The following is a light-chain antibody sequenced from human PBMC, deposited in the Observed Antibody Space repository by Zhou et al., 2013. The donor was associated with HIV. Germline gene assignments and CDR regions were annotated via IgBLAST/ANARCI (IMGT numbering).Light chain of an antibody. J-gene: IGKJ4*01. CDR2: AAS. V-gene: IGKV1-17*01. Sequence: DIQMTQSPTSLSASVGDRVTITCRPSQTIDNYLNWYQRKPGKAPKRLIYAASSLQSGVPSRFSGSGFGTEFTLTISSLQPEDFATYYCLQHNANPFTFGGGTKVEIK. CDR1: QTIDNY. CDR3: LQHNANPFT.